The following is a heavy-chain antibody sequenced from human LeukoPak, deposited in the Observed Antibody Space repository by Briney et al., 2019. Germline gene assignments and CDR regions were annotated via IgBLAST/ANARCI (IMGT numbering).Heavy chain of an antibody. Sequence: GESLKISCKGSGYSFTSYWIGWVRQMPGKGLEWMGIIYPGDSDTRYSPSFQGQATISADKSISTAYLQWSSLKASDTAMYYCARRPLWFGEPDAFDIWGQGTMVTVSS. CDR1: GYSFTSYW. V-gene: IGHV5-51*01. J-gene: IGHJ3*02. D-gene: IGHD3-10*01. CDR2: IYPGDSDT. CDR3: ARRPLWFGEPDAFDI.